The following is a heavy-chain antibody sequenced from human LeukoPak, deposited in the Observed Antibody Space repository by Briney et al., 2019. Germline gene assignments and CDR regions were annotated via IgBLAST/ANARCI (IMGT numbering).Heavy chain of an antibody. V-gene: IGHV3-21*01. CDR2: ISSSSSYI. CDR1: GFTFSSYS. CDR3: ARDHPSSGYDSYYFDY. J-gene: IGHJ4*02. Sequence: GGSLRLSCAASGFTFSSYSMNWVRQAPGKGLEWVSSISSSSSYIYYADSVKGRFTISRDNAKNSLYLQMNSLRAEHTAVYYCARDHPSSGYDSYYFDYWGQGTLVTVSS. D-gene: IGHD5-12*01.